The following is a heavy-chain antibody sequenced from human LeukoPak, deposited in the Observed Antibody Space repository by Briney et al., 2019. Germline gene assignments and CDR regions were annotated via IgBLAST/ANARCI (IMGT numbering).Heavy chain of an antibody. CDR2: ISYDGSNK. Sequence: GGPLNPPGPPPGLTFSTYGMHWFPKAPGKGLKWVPVISYDGSNKNYADSVKGRFTISRDNSKNTLYLQMNSLRAEDTAVYYCAKPHCSSTSCYPTYYYYYGMDVWGQGTTVTVSS. CDR1: GLTFSTYG. J-gene: IGHJ6*02. CDR3: AKPHCSSTSCYPTYYYYYGMDV. D-gene: IGHD2-2*01. V-gene: IGHV3-30*18.